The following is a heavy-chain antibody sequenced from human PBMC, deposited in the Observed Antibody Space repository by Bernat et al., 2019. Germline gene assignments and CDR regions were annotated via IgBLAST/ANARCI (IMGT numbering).Heavy chain of an antibody. CDR2: IYYSGST. Sequence: QVQLQESGPGLVKPSETLSLTCTVSGGSISSYYWSWIRQPPGKGLEWIGYIYYSGSTNYNPSLKSRVTISVDTSKNQFSLKLSTVTAADTAVYYCARVGGYSRSPDYYYYGMDVWGRGTTVTVSS. CDR1: GGSISSYY. J-gene: IGHJ6*02. D-gene: IGHD5-18*01. V-gene: IGHV4-59*01. CDR3: ARVGGYSRSPDYYYYGMDV.